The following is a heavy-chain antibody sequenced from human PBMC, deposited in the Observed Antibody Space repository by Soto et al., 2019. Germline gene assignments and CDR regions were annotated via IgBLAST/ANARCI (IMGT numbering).Heavy chain of an antibody. V-gene: IGHV1-18*01. D-gene: IGHD3-3*01. Sequence: GASVKVSCKASGGTFSSYAISWVRQAPGQGLEWMGWISAYNGNTNYAQKLQGRVTMTTDTSTSTACMELRSLRSDDTAVYYCARENYDFWSGYYIKTYYYYYGMDVWGQGTTVTVSS. CDR1: GGTFSSYA. J-gene: IGHJ6*02. CDR2: ISAYNGNT. CDR3: ARENYDFWSGYYIKTYYYYYGMDV.